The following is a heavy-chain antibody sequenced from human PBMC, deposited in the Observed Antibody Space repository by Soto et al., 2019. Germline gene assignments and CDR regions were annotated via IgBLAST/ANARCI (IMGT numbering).Heavy chain of an antibody. J-gene: IGHJ6*02. D-gene: IGHD5-12*01. CDR1: GYTFTSYA. Sequence: ASVKVSCKASGYTFTSYAMHWVRQAPGQRLEWMGWINAGNGNTKYSQKFQGRVTITRDTSASTAYMELSSLRSEDTAAYYCAREIVATMDVYYYGMDVWGQGTTVTVSS. V-gene: IGHV1-3*01. CDR3: AREIVATMDVYYYGMDV. CDR2: INAGNGNT.